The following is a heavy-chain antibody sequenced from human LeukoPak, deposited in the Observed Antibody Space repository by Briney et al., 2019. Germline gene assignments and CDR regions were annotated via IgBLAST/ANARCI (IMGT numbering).Heavy chain of an antibody. D-gene: IGHD3-3*01. CDR3: ARGSSRLRFLEWLPYYYYYYMDV. CDR2: IKQDGSEK. CDR1: GFTFSSYW. V-gene: IGHV3-7*04. Sequence: GGSLRLSCAASGFTFSSYWMSWVRQAPGKGLEWVANIKQDGSEKYYVDSVKGRFTISRDNAKNSLYLQMNSLRAEDTAVYYCARGSSRLRFLEWLPYYYYYYMDVWGKGTTVTVSS. J-gene: IGHJ6*03.